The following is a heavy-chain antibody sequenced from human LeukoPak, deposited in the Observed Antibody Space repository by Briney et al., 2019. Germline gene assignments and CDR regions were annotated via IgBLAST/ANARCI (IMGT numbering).Heavy chain of an antibody. D-gene: IGHD5-24*01. CDR3: ARWPGWLQFGYYFDY. Sequence: SETLSLTCAVYGGSFSGYYWSWIRRPPGKGLEWIGEINHSGSTNYNPSLKSRVTLSVDTSKNQFSLKLSSVTAADTAVYYCARWPGWLQFGYYFDYWGQGTLVTASS. CDR2: INHSGST. J-gene: IGHJ4*02. CDR1: GGSFSGYY. V-gene: IGHV4-34*01.